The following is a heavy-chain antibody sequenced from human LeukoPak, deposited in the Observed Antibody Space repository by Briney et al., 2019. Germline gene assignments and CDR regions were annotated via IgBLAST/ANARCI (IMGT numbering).Heavy chain of an antibody. J-gene: IGHJ4*02. D-gene: IGHD3-10*01. CDR2: IIPILGIA. V-gene: IGHV1-69*04. CDR3: ARETSYGSETEYYFDY. Sequence: SVKVSCKASGGTFSSYAISWVRQAPGQGLEWMGMIIPILGIANYAQKFQGRVTITADKSTSTAYIELSSLRSEDTAVYYCARETSYGSETEYYFDYWGQGTLVTVSS. CDR1: GGTFSSYA.